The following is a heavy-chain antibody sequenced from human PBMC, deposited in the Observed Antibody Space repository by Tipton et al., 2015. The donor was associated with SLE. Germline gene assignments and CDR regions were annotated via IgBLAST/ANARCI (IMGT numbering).Heavy chain of an antibody. CDR2: MNPDTDQT. D-gene: IGHD6-6*01. CDR3: ARSAGTAARNWFDP. V-gene: IGHV1-8*01. Sequence: QLVQSGPEVKKPGASVKVSCRASGYTFISYDINWVRQTPGQGLEWMGWMNPDTDQTGYAQKFQGRVTMTRDTSTSTAYMELSSLTSDDTAVYYCARSAGTAARNWFDPWGQGTLVTVSS. CDR1: GYTFISYD. J-gene: IGHJ5*02.